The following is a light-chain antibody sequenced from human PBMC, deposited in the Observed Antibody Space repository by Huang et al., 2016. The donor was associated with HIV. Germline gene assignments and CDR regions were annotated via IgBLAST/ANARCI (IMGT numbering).Light chain of an antibody. Sequence: DIVMTQSPLSLPVIPGEPASISCRSSQSLLHSNGYNYLDWYLQKPGQSPQLLIHLGSNRASGGPDRFSGSGSGTDFTLKISRVEAEDVGVYYCMQALQIPWTFGQGTKMEI. CDR1: QSLLHSNGYNY. J-gene: IGKJ1*01. V-gene: IGKV2-28*01. CDR3: MQALQIPWT. CDR2: LGS.